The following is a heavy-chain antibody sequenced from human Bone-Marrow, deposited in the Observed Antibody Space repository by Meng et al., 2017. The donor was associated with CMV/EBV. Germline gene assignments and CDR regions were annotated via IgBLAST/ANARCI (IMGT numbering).Heavy chain of an antibody. CDR2: IHPGDSDT. V-gene: IGHV5-51*01. Sequence: KVSCKVSGFIFDSYWIGWVRQMPGKGLEWMGIIHPGDSDTRYSPSFQGQVTIPADKSISTAHLQWSSLKASDTAMYYCARRAGGDSRSLDYWGQGTLVTVSS. CDR3: ARRAGGDSRSLDY. J-gene: IGHJ4*02. CDR1: GFIFDSYW. D-gene: IGHD2-21*02.